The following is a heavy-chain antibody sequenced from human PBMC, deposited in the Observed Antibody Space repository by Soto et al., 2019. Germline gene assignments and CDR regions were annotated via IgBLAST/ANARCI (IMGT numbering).Heavy chain of an antibody. CDR2: ISWNSGSI. D-gene: IGHD6-13*01. J-gene: IGHJ4*02. CDR3: AKGLIAAVDY. V-gene: IGHV3-9*01. CDR1: GFTFDDYA. Sequence: EVPLVESGGGLVQPGRSLRLSCAASGFTFDDYAMHWVRQAPGKGLEWVSGISWNSGSIGYADSVKGRFTISRDNAKNSLYLQMNSLRAEDTALYYCAKGLIAAVDYWGQGTLVTVSS.